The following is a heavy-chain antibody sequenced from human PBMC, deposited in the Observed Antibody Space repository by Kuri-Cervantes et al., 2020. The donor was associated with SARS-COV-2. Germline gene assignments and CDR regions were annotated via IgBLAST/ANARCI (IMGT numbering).Heavy chain of an antibody. CDR2: ISSSSSYI. V-gene: IGHV3-21*01. J-gene: IGHJ4*02. CDR1: GFTFSSYS. CDR3: ARASLQEYSGSYFHYFDY. D-gene: IGHD1-26*01. Sequence: GESLKISCAASGFTFSSYSMNWVRQAPGKGLEWVSSISSSSSYIYYADSVKGRFTISRDNAKNSLYLQMNSLRAEDTAVYYCARASLQEYSGSYFHYFDYWGQGTRVTVSS.